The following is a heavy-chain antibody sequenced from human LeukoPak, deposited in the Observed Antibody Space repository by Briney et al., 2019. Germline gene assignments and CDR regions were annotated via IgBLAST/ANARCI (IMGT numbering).Heavy chain of an antibody. D-gene: IGHD1-26*01. J-gene: IGHJ3*02. V-gene: IGHV4-4*09. Sequence: PSETLSLTCTVSGGSISSYYWSWMGQPPGKGRVGIGYSYTSGRTNYNPSLKRVVTISVDTSKSQFSLKLSSVIAADTVVYYCARHGYSGSYAFDIWGQGTMVTVSS. CDR1: GGSISSYY. CDR3: ARHGYSGSYAFDI. CDR2: SYTSGRT.